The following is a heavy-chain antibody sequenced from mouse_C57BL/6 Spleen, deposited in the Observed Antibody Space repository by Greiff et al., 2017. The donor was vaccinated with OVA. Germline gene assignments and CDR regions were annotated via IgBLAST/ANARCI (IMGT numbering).Heavy chain of an antibody. V-gene: IGHV5-17*01. Sequence: EVKVVESGGGLVKPGGSLKLSCAASGFTFSDYGMHWVRQAPEKGLEWVAYISSGSSTIYYADTVKGRFTISRDNAKNTLFLQMTSLRSEDTAMYYCARRWGYAMDYWGQGTSVTVSS. J-gene: IGHJ4*01. D-gene: IGHD1-1*02. CDR1: GFTFSDYG. CDR2: ISSGSSTI. CDR3: ARRWGYAMDY.